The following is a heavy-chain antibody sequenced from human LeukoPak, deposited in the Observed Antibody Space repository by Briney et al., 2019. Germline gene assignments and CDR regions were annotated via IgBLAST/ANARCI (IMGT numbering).Heavy chain of an antibody. CDR3: AKNRGGSYYSGSDY. D-gene: IGHD1-26*01. V-gene: IGHV3-23*01. CDR1: GFTFSSYA. J-gene: IGHJ4*02. Sequence: GGSLRLSCAASGFTFSSYAMNWVRQAPGKGLEWVSAVRGSDAGTSYADSVKGRFTISRDNSKNTLYLQMNSLRAEDTTIYYCAKNRGGSYYSGSDYWGQGTLVTVSS. CDR2: VRGSDAGT.